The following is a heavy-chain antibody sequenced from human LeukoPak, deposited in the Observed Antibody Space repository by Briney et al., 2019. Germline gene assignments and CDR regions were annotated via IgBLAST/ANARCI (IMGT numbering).Heavy chain of an antibody. V-gene: IGHV4-34*01. J-gene: IGHJ5*02. D-gene: IGHD6-13*01. CDR3: ATSSSWSPDWFDP. Sequence: SETLSLTCAVYGGSFSGYYWSWIRQPPGKGLQWIGEIDHDGSATYNPSLKSRVTISVDTSKNQFSLKLSSVTAADTALYYCATSSSWSPDWFDPWGQGTLVTVSS. CDR1: GGSFSGYY. CDR2: IDHDGSA.